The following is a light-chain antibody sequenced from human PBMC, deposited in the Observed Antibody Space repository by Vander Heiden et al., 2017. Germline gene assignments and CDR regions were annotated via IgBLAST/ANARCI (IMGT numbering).Light chain of an antibody. CDR1: SSDVGSYNL. J-gene: IGLJ2*01. CDR3: CSYAGSSTVV. Sequence: QSALTQPASVSGSPGQSIPLPCPGSSSDVGSYNLVAWYQQHPGNAPILMIYEVRKRPAGVSNRFSGSKSGNTASLTISGLQAEDEADYYCCSYAGSSTVVFGGGTKLTVL. CDR2: EVR. V-gene: IGLV2-23*02.